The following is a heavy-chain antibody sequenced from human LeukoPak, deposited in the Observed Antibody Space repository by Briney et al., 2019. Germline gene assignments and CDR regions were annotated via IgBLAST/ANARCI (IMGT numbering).Heavy chain of an antibody. V-gene: IGHV3-48*04. D-gene: IGHD3-22*01. CDR1: GFTVSSSN. J-gene: IGHJ4*02. Sequence: GGSLRLSCAASGFTVSSSNMHWVRQAPGKGLEWVSYISSGSSTIYYAASVKGRFTISRDNAKSSLYLQMNSLSAEDTAVYYCARGSGYYYNYWGQGTLVTASS. CDR3: ARGSGYYYNY. CDR2: ISSGSSTI.